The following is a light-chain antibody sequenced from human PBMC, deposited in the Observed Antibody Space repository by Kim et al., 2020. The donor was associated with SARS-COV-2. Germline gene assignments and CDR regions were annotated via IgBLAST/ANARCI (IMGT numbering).Light chain of an antibody. V-gene: IGKV3-15*01. Sequence: VSLGKRSTLSGRASQSISSNLAWYQQTPGQVPRLLIYGASTRATDVPARFSGSGSGTEFTLTISSLHSEDFGTYYCQQFNDRPPYTFGQGTKLEI. CDR3: QQFNDRPPYT. J-gene: IGKJ2*01. CDR1: QSISSN. CDR2: GAS.